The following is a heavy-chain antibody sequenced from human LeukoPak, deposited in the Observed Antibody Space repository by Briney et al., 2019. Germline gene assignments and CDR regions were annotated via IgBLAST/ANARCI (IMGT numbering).Heavy chain of an antibody. Sequence: ASVKVSCKVSGYTLTELSMHWVRQAPGKGLEWMGGCDPEDGETIYAQKFQGRITMTEDTSTDTAYMELSSLRSEDTAVYYCATDRGLAYCGGDCQFDYWGQGTLVTVSS. D-gene: IGHD2-21*02. CDR3: ATDRGLAYCGGDCQFDY. J-gene: IGHJ4*02. V-gene: IGHV1-24*01. CDR2: CDPEDGET. CDR1: GYTLTELS.